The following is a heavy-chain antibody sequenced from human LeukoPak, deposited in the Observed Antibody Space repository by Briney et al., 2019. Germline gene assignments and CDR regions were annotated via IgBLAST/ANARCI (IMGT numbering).Heavy chain of an antibody. CDR3: ARDLVTVTKGFDI. CDR1: DDSFSSHY. V-gene: IGHV4-59*11. J-gene: IGHJ3*02. Sequence: PSETLSLSCAVSDDSFSSHYWTWIRQPPGKGLEWIGYISYIGSTNYNPSLKSRVTISIDTSRNQFSLRLSSVTAADTAVYYCARDLVTVTKGFDIWGQGTMVSVSS. D-gene: IGHD4-17*01. CDR2: ISYIGST.